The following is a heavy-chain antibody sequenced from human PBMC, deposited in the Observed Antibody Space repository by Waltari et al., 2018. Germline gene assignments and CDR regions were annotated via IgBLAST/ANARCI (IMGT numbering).Heavy chain of an antibody. V-gene: IGHV3-30*18. CDR2: IWYDGSNK. CDR3: AKDKTDYDFWSGYSDV. Sequence: QVQLVESGGGVVQPGRSLRLSCAASGFTFSSYGMHWVRQAPGKGLEWVAVIWYDGSNKYYADSVKGRFTISRDNSKNTLYLQMNSLRAEDTAMYYCAKDKTDYDFWSGYSDVWGKGTTVTVSS. D-gene: IGHD3-3*01. J-gene: IGHJ6*04. CDR1: GFTFSSYG.